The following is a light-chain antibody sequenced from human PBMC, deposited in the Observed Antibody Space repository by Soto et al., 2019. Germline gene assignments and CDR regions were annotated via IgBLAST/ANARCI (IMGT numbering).Light chain of an antibody. CDR3: QLWDSNSDHVV. V-gene: IGLV3-21*02. CDR2: DDR. J-gene: IGLJ2*01. Sequence: SYELTQPHSVSVATAQTARITCGGTNIGRKSVHWYQQKPGQAPVVVVYDDRDRPSGIPERFSGSNSGNTAALTISRVEAGDEADYYCQLWDSNSDHVVFGGGTQLTVL. CDR1: NIGRKS.